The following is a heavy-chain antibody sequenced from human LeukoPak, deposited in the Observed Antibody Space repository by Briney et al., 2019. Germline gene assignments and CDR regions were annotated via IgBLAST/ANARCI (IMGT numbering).Heavy chain of an antibody. CDR3: ARDRGPGVGIDNNWFDP. J-gene: IGHJ5*02. D-gene: IGHD1-26*01. V-gene: IGHV3-23*01. CDR2: IGGTGDNT. Sequence: GGSRKLSCAASGFTLKLSAMTWVRQAPGKGLEWVSAIGGTGDNTYYADSVKGRFTISRDNSRNTLYLQMDSLRAEDTATYYCARDRGPGVGIDNNWFDPWGQGTLVIVSS. CDR1: GFTLKLSA.